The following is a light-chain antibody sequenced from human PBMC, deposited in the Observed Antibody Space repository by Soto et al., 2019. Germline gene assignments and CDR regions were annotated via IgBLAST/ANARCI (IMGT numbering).Light chain of an antibody. CDR2: AAS. CDR3: QQSYSTPCN. CDR1: QSTRST. Sequence: DIQMTQSPSSLSASVGDRVTITCRTSQSTRSTLNWYQQKPGKAPNLLIYAASRLQSGVPSRYSGSGTRTAFTLNISIQQPADFATYYCQQSYSTPCNFGRETKVDI. V-gene: IGKV1-39*01. J-gene: IGKJ3*01.